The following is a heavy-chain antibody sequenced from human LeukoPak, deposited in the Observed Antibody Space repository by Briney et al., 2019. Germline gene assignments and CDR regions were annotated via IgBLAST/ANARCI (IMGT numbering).Heavy chain of an antibody. CDR3: AKDPFSGSYFGWFDP. D-gene: IGHD1-26*01. CDR1: GFTFSSYE. J-gene: IGHJ5*02. Sequence: GGSLRLSCAASGFTFSSYEMNWVRQAPGKGLEWVSYISSSGSTIYYADSVKGRFTISRDNAKNSLYLQMNSLRAEDTALYYCAKDPFSGSYFGWFDPWGQGTLVTVSS. V-gene: IGHV3-48*03. CDR2: ISSSGSTI.